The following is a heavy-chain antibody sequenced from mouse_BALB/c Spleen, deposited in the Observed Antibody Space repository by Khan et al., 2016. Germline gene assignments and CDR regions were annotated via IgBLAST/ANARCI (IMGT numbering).Heavy chain of an antibody. J-gene: IGHJ3*01. CDR1: GFSLSTSGMG. CDR3: AADDSFAY. CDR2: IYWDDDK. D-gene: IGHD2-13*01. V-gene: IGHV8-12*01. Sequence: QVTLKESGPGILQPSQTLSLTCSFSGFSLSTSGMGVSWIRQPSGKGLEWLAHIYWDDDKRYNPSLTSRLTISKDTSSNQVFLKITSVDTADTATYYCAADDSFAYWGQGTLVTVSA.